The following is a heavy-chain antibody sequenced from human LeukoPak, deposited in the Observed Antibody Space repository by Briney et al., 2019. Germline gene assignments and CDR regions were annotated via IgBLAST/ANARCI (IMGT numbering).Heavy chain of an antibody. J-gene: IGHJ1*01. D-gene: IGHD3-22*01. CDR3: VRDPDCYYDSSDYYFQH. Sequence: GGSLRLSCAASGFNFNDYAMHWVRQAPGKGLEWVSGISWNSGSIGYADSVKGRFTISRDNAKNSLYLQMNSLRAEDTAFYHCVRDPDCYYDSSDYYFQHWGQGALVTVSS. CDR1: GFNFNDYA. V-gene: IGHV3-9*01. CDR2: ISWNSGSI.